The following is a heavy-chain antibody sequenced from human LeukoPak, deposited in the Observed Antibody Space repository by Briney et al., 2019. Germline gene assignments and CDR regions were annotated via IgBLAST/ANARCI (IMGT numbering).Heavy chain of an antibody. CDR2: TYYRFKWSD. D-gene: IGHD3-10*01. V-gene: IGHV6-1*01. Sequence: SQTLSLTCAIAGDSVSSNSAAWNWIRQSPSRGLEWVGRTYYRFKWSDDYAVSVNSRIPVHPTTSKNQFSLQLNSLTPEDTAVYYCARGSVWGSGSYHNWFDPWGKGTLVTVSS. CDR3: ARGSVWGSGSYHNWFDP. CDR1: GDSVSSNSAA. J-gene: IGHJ5*02.